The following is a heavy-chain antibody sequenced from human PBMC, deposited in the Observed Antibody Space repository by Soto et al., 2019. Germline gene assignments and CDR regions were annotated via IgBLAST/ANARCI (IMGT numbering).Heavy chain of an antibody. CDR1: GGSISSSSYY. V-gene: IGHV4-39*01. J-gene: IGHJ3*02. Sequence: PSETLSLTCTVSGGSISSSSYYWGWIRQPPGKGLEWIGSIYYSGSTYYNPSLKSRVTISVDTSKNQFSLKLSSVTAADTAVYYCARPFRSDPNAFDIWGQGTMVTVSS. D-gene: IGHD3-16*02. CDR2: IYYSGST. CDR3: ARPFRSDPNAFDI.